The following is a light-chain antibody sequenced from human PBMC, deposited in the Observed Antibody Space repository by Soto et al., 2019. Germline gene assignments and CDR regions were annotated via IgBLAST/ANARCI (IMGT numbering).Light chain of an antibody. CDR1: SSNIGSNT. CDR3: AAWDDSLNGFWV. Sequence: QSVLTQPPSASGTPGQRVTISCSGSSSNIGSNTVNWYQQLPGTAPELLIYSNNQRPSGVPDRFSGSKSGTSASLAISGLQSEDEADYYCAAWDDSLNGFWVFGTGTKLTVL. CDR2: SNN. J-gene: IGLJ1*01. V-gene: IGLV1-44*01.